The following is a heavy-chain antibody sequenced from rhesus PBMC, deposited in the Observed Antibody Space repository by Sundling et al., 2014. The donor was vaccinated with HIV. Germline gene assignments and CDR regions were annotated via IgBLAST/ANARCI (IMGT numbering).Heavy chain of an antibody. CDR1: GFTFSSYG. CDR2: ISSGGGST. V-gene: IGHV3S42*01. D-gene: IGHD4-23*01. CDR3: AKEDSNYFSSFDF. Sequence: EVQLVESGGGLVQPGGSLRLSCVASGFTFSSYGMYWVRQAPGKGLEWISAISSGGGSTYYADSVKGRFTISRDNSMNTLSLQMNSLRAEDTAVYYCAKEDSNYFSSFDFWGQGLRVTVSS. J-gene: IGHJ3*01.